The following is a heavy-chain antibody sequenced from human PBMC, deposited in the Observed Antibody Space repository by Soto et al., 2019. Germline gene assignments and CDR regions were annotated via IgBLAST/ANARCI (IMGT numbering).Heavy chain of an antibody. CDR1: GFSLTTNGVG. CDR3: VHHVTGGSFEV. D-gene: IGHD2-8*02. J-gene: IGHJ3*01. V-gene: IGHV2-5*02. Sequence: QITLKESGPTVVKPTQTLTLTCTFSGFSLTTNGVGVGWIRQPPGKALEWLALIYWDDDKRYSTTLKSRHASTKDRSKNQVDLTLTDVDPVDAATYFCVHHVTGGSFEVWGQGSRVTVSS. CDR2: IYWDDDK.